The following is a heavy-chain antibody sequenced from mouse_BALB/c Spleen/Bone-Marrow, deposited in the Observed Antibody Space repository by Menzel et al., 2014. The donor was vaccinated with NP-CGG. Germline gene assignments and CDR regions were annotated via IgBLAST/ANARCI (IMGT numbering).Heavy chain of an antibody. CDR3: ARDENYDIYWYFDV. D-gene: IGHD1-1*01. CDR2: IRNKANGYTA. V-gene: IGHV7-3*02. CDR1: GFTFTDYY. J-gene: IGHJ1*01. Sequence: VQLKQSGGGLVQPGGSLRLSCATSGFTFTDYYMSWVRQTPGKALEWLGFIRNKANGYTADYSVSVKGRFTISRDNSQNILYLQMNTLRAGDSATYYCARDENYDIYWYFDVWGAGTTVTVSS.